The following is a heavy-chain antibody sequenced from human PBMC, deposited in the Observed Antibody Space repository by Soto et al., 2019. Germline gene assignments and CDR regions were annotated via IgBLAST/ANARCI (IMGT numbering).Heavy chain of an antibody. CDR2: VSLRSSTM. CDR3: AFSGNYGVY. V-gene: IGHV3-48*02. J-gene: IGHJ4*02. D-gene: IGHD1-26*01. Sequence: GGSLRLSCATSGFTFSDYNMNWVRRAPGKGLEWVSYVSLRSSTMYYAGSVKDGFIISRDAGARSLYLQMNSLTYDDTAVYYCAFSGNYGVYWGQGALVTVSS. CDR1: GFTFSDYN.